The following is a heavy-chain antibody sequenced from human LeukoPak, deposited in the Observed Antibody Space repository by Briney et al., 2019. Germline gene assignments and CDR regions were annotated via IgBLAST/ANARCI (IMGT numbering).Heavy chain of an antibody. CDR2: ISSSGSTK. V-gene: IGHV3-48*01. D-gene: IGHD5-24*01. Sequence: GGSLRLSCGASGITFSSYSMNWVRQAPGKGLEWVSYISSSGSTKYYADSVKGRFTISRDNSKNMLYLQMNSLRAEDTAIYYCAKDAPYVDMATMVKAYFFDYWGQGTLVTVSS. J-gene: IGHJ4*02. CDR3: AKDAPYVDMATMVKAYFFDY. CDR1: GITFSSYS.